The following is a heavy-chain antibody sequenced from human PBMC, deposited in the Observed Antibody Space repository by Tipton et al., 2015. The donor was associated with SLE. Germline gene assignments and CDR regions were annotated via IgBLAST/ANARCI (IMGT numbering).Heavy chain of an antibody. CDR1: GVSLSGYY. Sequence: TLSLTCAVYGVSLSGYYWSWIRQDPGKGLEWIGEINHRGSTNYNPSLKSRVTISVYTSKNQFSLKLSSVTAADTALYYCARQRTIGGTAYGMVVWGQGTPVTVSS. CDR3: ARQRTIGGTAYGMVV. D-gene: IGHD2-15*01. V-gene: IGHV4-34*01. J-gene: IGHJ6*02. CDR2: INHRGST.